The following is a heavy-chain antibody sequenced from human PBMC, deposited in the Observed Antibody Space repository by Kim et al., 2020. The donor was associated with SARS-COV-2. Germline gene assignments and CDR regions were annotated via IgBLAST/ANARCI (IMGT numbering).Heavy chain of an antibody. J-gene: IGHJ6*02. Sequence: GGSLRLSCAASGFTFSSYSMNWVRQAPGKGLEWVSSISSSSSYIYYADSVKGRFTISRDNAKNSLYLQMNSLRAEDTAVYYCARDPTAAEYYYYYGMDVWGQGTTVTVSS. CDR1: GFTFSSYS. V-gene: IGHV3-21*01. CDR2: ISSSSSYI. D-gene: IGHD6-13*01. CDR3: ARDPTAAEYYYYYGMDV.